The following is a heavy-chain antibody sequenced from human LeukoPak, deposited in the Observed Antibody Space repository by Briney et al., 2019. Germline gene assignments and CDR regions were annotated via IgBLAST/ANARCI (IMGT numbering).Heavy chain of an antibody. CDR2: IYYSGST. J-gene: IGHJ5*02. Sequence: SETLSLTCTVSGGSISSHYWSWIRQPPGKGLEWIGYIYYSGSTNYNPSLKSRVTISVDTSKNQFSLKLSSVTAADTAVYYCARTYYDYVWGSYRPLPNWFDPWGQGTLVTVSS. CDR1: GGSISSHY. CDR3: ARTYYDYVWGSYRPLPNWFDP. D-gene: IGHD3-16*02. V-gene: IGHV4-59*08.